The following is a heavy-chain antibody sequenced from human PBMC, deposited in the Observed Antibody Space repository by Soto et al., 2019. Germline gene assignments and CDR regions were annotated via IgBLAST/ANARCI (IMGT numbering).Heavy chain of an antibody. CDR2: IYHSGST. D-gene: IGHD3-9*01. Sequence: QVQLQESGPGLVKPSGTLSLTCAVSGGSISSSNWWSWVRQPPGKGLEWIGEIYHSGSTNYNPSPRSRVTISVDKSQNQFSLRLGSVTAADTAVYYCARKGGHYDILTGYYSPNWFDPWGQGTLVTVSS. J-gene: IGHJ5*02. CDR1: GGSISSSNW. V-gene: IGHV4-4*02. CDR3: ARKGGHYDILTGYYSPNWFDP.